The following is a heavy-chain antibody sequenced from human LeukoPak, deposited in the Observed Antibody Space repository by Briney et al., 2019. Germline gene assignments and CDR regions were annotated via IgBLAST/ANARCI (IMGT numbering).Heavy chain of an antibody. CDR1: GFTFSSYG. D-gene: IGHD3-16*01. Sequence: LVESGGGVVQPGRSLRLSCAASGFTFSSYGIHWVRQAPGKGLEWVAAISYDGSNKYYADSVKGRFTISRDNSKNTLYLQMNSLRPEDTAVYYCAKDRKGEPRQPIGYFDYWGQGTLVTVSS. CDR2: ISYDGSNK. V-gene: IGHV3-30*18. J-gene: IGHJ4*02. CDR3: AKDRKGEPRQPIGYFDY.